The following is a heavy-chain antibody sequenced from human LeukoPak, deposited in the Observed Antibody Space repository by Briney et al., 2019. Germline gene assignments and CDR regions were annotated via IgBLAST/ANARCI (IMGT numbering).Heavy chain of an antibody. J-gene: IGHJ6*04. Sequence: GGSLRLSCAAPGFTFSSYGMSWVRQAPGKGLEWVSAISGSGGSTYYADSVKGRFTISRDNAKNSLYLQMNSLRAEDTAVYYCARDKDNYYGSGSSVWGKGTTVTVSS. V-gene: IGHV3-23*01. CDR1: GFTFSSYG. CDR2: ISGSGGST. D-gene: IGHD3-10*01. CDR3: ARDKDNYYGSGSSV.